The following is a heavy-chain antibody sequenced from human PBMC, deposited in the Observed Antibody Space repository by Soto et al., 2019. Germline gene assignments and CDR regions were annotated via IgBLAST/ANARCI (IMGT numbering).Heavy chain of an antibody. CDR3: ARVTVVVPAAILGSDYYYYYGMDV. CDR1: GGTFSSYA. CDR2: IIPIFGTA. D-gene: IGHD2-2*02. Sequence: AASVKVSCKASGGTFSSYAISWVRQAPGQGLEWMGGIIPIFGTANYAQKFQGRVTITADESTSTAYMELSSLRSEDTAVYYCARVTVVVPAAILGSDYYYYYGMDVWGQGTTVTVSS. J-gene: IGHJ6*02. V-gene: IGHV1-69*13.